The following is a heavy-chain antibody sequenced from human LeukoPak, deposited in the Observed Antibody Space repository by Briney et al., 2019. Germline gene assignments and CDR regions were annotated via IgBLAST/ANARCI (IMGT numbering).Heavy chain of an antibody. CDR2: IYHSGST. CDR1: GGSISSGGFS. D-gene: IGHD3-3*01. V-gene: IGHV4-30-2*01. CDR3: ARVMVYDFWSGLRRGYGDYFDY. J-gene: IGHJ4*02. Sequence: SQTLSLTCGVSGGSISSGGFSWSWIRQPPGKGLEWIGYIYHSGSTYYKPSLKSRVTISIDRSKNYSSLNLSSVTAADTAVYYCARVMVYDFWSGLRRGYGDYFDYWGQGTLVTVSS.